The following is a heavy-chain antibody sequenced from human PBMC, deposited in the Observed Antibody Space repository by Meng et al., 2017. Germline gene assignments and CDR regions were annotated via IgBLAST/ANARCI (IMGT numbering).Heavy chain of an antibody. CDR1: GYTITSYG. V-gene: IGHV1-18*01. J-gene: IGHJ4*02. CDR2: ISAYNGNA. Sequence: QVQLLLPGAVVKKPGASVTVAGKASGYTITSYGISWLRQAPRQGVGCVGRISAYNGNANSAQKLQVRVTLTTDTSTSTVYMKLGSLRSDDTAVYYCARESRGYFFDYWGQGALVTVSS. D-gene: IGHD6-19*01. CDR3: ARESRGYFFDY.